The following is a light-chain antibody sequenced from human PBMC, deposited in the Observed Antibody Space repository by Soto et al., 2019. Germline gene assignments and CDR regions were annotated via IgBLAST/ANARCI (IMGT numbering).Light chain of an antibody. CDR1: QGIRDD. CDR2: AAS. V-gene: IGKV1-6*01. Sequence: AIQMTQSPSSLSASVGDRVTISCRASQGIRDDFGWYQQNPGKDPKLLIYAASNLQGGVPSRFSGSGSGTDFTLTISSLQPEDSATYYCLQDYIYPRTFGQGTKVEVK. CDR3: LQDYIYPRT. J-gene: IGKJ1*01.